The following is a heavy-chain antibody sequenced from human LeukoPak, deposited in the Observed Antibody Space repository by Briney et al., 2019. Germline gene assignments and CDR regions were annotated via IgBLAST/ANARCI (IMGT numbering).Heavy chain of an antibody. J-gene: IGHJ3*02. V-gene: IGHV3-13*04. D-gene: IGHD3-10*01. CDR2: IGTAGDT. CDR1: GFAFSSYD. Sequence: PGRSLRLSCAASGFAFSSYDMHWVRQATGKGLEWVSAIGTAGDTYYPGSVKGRLTISRENAKNSLYLQMNSLRAGDTAVYYCARAYRGYYGSGSYYNDAFDIWGQGTMVTVSS. CDR3: ARAYRGYYGSGSYYNDAFDI.